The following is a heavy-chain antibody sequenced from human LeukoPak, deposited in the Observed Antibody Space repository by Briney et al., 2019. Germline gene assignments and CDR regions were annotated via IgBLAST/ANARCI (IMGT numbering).Heavy chain of an antibody. Sequence: SETLSLTCTVSGGSISSYYWSWIRQPPGKGLEWIGYIYYSGSTNYNPSLKSRVTISVDTSKNQFSLKLSSVTAADTAVYYCARDRGSGSYDAFDIWGQGTMVTVSS. J-gene: IGHJ3*02. CDR3: ARDRGSGSYDAFDI. D-gene: IGHD1-26*01. CDR2: IYYSGST. V-gene: IGHV4-59*01. CDR1: GGSISSYY.